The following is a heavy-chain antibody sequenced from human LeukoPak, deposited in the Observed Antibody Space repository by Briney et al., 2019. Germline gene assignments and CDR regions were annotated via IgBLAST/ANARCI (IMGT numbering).Heavy chain of an antibody. Sequence: ASVKASCKASGYIFTSYGISWVRQAPGEGLEWMGWISDYNGNTNSAQKLHGRVTITTDPSTSTPYMEPRSLRSDDTAVYYCSRGHRASHSALDYWGQGTLVTVAT. D-gene: IGHD1-14*01. CDR3: SRGHRASHSALDY. J-gene: IGHJ4*02. CDR2: ISDYNGNT. CDR1: GYIFTSYG. V-gene: IGHV1-18*01.